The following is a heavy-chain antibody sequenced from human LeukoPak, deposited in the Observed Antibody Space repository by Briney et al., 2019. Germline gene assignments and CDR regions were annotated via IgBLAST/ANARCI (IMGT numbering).Heavy chain of an antibody. J-gene: IGHJ4*02. CDR2: ILEDGSNK. CDR1: GFTFSSYA. Sequence: PGGSLRLSYAPSGFTFSSYAMHWVGQAPGRGLEWVAFILEDGSNKYYVDYAEGRFTISRDNSKNPLYLQMNGVGAEDKSVYYCASPAAAKWLGESFDYWGQGTLVTVSS. D-gene: IGHD6-13*01. V-gene: IGHV3-30-3*01. CDR3: ASPAAAKWLGESFDY.